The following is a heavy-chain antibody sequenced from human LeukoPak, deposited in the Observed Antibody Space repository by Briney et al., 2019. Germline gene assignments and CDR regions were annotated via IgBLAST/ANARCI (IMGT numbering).Heavy chain of an antibody. Sequence: SETLSLTCAVYGGSFSGYYWSWIRRPPGKGLEWIGEINHSGSTNYNPSLKSRVTISVDTSKNQFSLKLSSVTAADTAVYYCAGRLRYDYVWGSYRYSTFDYWGQGTLVTVSS. CDR2: INHSGST. D-gene: IGHD3-16*02. CDR3: AGRLRYDYVWGSYRYSTFDY. CDR1: GGSFSGYY. V-gene: IGHV4-34*01. J-gene: IGHJ4*02.